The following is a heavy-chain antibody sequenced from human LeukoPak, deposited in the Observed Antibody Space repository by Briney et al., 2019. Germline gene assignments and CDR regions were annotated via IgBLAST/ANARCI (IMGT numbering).Heavy chain of an antibody. D-gene: IGHD6-13*01. CDR3: ARNKGYGSSWTPFNS. J-gene: IGHJ4*02. CDR2: TRNKANGYTT. CDR1: GFTFSDHY. Sequence: GGSLRLSCAASGFTFSDHYMDWVRQAPGTGLEWVGRTRNKANGYTTEYAESVKGRFTISRDDSRNSLYLQIDSLKTEDTAVYYCARNKGYGSSWTPFNSWGQGTLVTVSS. V-gene: IGHV3-72*01.